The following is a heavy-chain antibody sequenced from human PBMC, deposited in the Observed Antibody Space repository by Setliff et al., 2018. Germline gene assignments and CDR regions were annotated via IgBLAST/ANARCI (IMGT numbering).Heavy chain of an antibody. CDR3: ARQVDTPMAPIDY. Sequence: SETLSLTCIVSGESIDSVATGNHYWNWIRQPVGKGLEWIGHIYSSGSTEYNPSLKSRVTMSIDASNNQLSLKLSSVTAADSAIYYCARQVDTPMAPIDYWGQGTLVTVSS. V-gene: IGHV4-61*10. CDR2: IYSSGST. CDR1: GESIDSVATGNHY. D-gene: IGHD5-18*01. J-gene: IGHJ4*02.